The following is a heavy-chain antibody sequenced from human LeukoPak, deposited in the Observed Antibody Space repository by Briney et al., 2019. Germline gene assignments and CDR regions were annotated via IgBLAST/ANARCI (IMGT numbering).Heavy chain of an antibody. CDR3: ARMGAARAFDY. CDR2: IIPIFGTA. CDR1: GGTFSSYA. V-gene: IGHV1-69*13. D-gene: IGHD6-6*01. J-gene: IGHJ4*02. Sequence: ASVKVSCKASGGTFSSYAISWVRQAPGQGLEWMGGIIPIFGTANYAQKFQGRVTITADESTSTAYMELRSLRSDDTAVYYCARMGAARAFDYWGQGTLVTVSS.